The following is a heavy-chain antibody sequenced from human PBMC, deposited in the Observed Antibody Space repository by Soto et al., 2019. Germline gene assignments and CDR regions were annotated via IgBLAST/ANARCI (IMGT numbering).Heavy chain of an antibody. V-gene: IGHV1-18*01. D-gene: IGHD6-13*01. J-gene: IGHJ4*02. CDR3: ARVLDSSSWSRLPRYFDY. CDR1: GYTYTSYG. CDR2: ISAYNGNT. Sequence: ALVKVARKASGYTYTSYGIGWVRHAPGQGFERMRWISAYNGNTNYAQKLQGRVTMNIDTSTSTAYMELRSLRSDDTAVYYCARVLDSSSWSRLPRYFDYWGQGTLVTVSS.